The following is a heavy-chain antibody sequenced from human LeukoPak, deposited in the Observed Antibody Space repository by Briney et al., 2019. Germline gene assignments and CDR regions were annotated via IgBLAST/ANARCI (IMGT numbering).Heavy chain of an antibody. CDR3: AKGPYGSGSYDHDY. V-gene: IGHV3-23*01. CDR1: GLTFSSYA. CDR2: ISGSGVNT. J-gene: IGHJ4*02. D-gene: IGHD3-10*01. Sequence: GGSLRLSCAASGLTFSSYAMSWVRQAPGKGLEWVSGISGSGVNTYYADSVKGRFTISRDNSKNTLYLQMNSLRAEDTAVYYCAKGPYGSGSYDHDYWGQGTLVTVSS.